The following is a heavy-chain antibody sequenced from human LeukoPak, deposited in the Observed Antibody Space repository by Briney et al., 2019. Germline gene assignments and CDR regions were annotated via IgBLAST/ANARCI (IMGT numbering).Heavy chain of an antibody. V-gene: IGHV1-8*01. CDR1: GYTLTSFD. J-gene: IGHJ3*02. Sequence: GASVRVSCKASGYTLTSFDLNWVRQAPGQGLEWMGWLNPPSGNTGYVQKFQGRVTMTSNISINTAYMELSRLRSDDTAVYYCAEQLVAFDIWGQGTMVTVSS. CDR2: LNPPSGNT. D-gene: IGHD6-6*01. CDR3: AEQLVAFDI.